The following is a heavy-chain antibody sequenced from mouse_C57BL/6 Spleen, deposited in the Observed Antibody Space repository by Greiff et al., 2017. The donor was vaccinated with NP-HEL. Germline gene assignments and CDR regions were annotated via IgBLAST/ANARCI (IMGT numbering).Heavy chain of an antibody. CDR3: ARSYGYWFAY. Sequence: QVQLQQPGAELVKPGASVKLSCKASGYTFTSYRMQWVKQRPGQGLEWIGEIDPSDNYTNYNQKFKGKATLTVDTSSSTAYMQLSSLTSEDSAVYYCARSYGYWFAYWGQGTLVTVSA. CDR2: IDPSDNYT. D-gene: IGHD2-2*01. J-gene: IGHJ3*01. CDR1: GYTFTSYR. V-gene: IGHV1-50*01.